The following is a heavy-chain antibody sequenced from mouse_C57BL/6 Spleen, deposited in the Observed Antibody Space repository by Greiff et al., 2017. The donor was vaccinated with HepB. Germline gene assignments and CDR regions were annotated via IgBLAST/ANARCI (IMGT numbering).Heavy chain of an antibody. CDR1: GYTFTSYW. CDR2: IDPSDSYT. D-gene: IGHD2-5*01. J-gene: IGHJ2*01. Sequence: VQLQQPGAELVMPGASVKLSCKASGYTFTSYWMHWVKQRPGQGLEWIGEIDPSDSYTNYNQKFKGKSTLTVDKSSSTAYMQLSSLTSEDSAVYYCARDYSNYGFDYWGQGTTLTVSS. V-gene: IGHV1-69*01. CDR3: ARDYSNYGFDY.